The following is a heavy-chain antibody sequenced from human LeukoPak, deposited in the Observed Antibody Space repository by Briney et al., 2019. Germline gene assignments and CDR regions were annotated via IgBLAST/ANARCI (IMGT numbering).Heavy chain of an antibody. D-gene: IGHD6-19*01. CDR3: ARDQRYSSGWYGGSDFDY. CDR1: GFTFDDYG. Sequence: GGSLRLSCAASGFTFDDYGMSWVRQAPGKGLEWVSYISSSSSTIYYADSVKGRFTISRDNAKNSLYLQMNSLRAEDTAVYYCARDQRYSSGWYGGSDFDYWGQGTLVTVSS. V-gene: IGHV3-48*01. CDR2: ISSSSSTI. J-gene: IGHJ4*02.